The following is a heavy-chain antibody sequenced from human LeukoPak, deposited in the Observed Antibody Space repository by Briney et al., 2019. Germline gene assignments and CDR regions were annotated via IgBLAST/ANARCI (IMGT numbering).Heavy chain of an antibody. CDR3: ARDLGWLHYAD. V-gene: IGHV3-23*01. CDR2: ISGSGGST. Sequence: PGGSLRLSCAASGFTFSSYGMSWVRQAPGKGLEWVSAISGSGGSTYYADSVKGRFTISRDNSKNTLYLQMNSLRAEDTAVYYCARDLGWLHYADWGQGTLVTVSS. J-gene: IGHJ4*02. CDR1: GFTFSSYG. D-gene: IGHD5-12*01.